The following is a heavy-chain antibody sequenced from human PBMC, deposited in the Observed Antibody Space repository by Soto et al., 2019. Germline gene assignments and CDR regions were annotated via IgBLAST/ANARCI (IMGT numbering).Heavy chain of an antibody. J-gene: IGHJ4*02. CDR3: ARGNIVGATTFGHFDY. Sequence: LSLSCAASGFTFSSHTLHWVRQAPGKGLEWVAVISYDGSNKYYADSVKGRFTISRDNSKNTLYLQMNSLRAEDTAVYYCARGNIVGATTFGHFDYWGQGTLVTVSS. CDR2: ISYDGSNK. V-gene: IGHV3-30-3*01. D-gene: IGHD1-26*01. CDR1: GFTFSSHT.